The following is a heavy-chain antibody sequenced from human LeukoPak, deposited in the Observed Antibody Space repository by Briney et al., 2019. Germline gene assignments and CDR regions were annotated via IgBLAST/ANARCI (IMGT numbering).Heavy chain of an antibody. J-gene: IGHJ6*03. CDR1: GYTFTDYY. Sequence: ASVKVSCKASGYTFTDYYIHWVRQAPGQGLEWMGWINPNSGGTNYAQKFQGRVTMTRDTSISTAYMELSRLRSDDTAVYYCARDAIAAAGTQLPYYYYYMDVWGKGTTVTISS. CDR3: ARDAIAAAGTQLPYYYYYMDV. CDR2: INPNSGGT. V-gene: IGHV1-2*02. D-gene: IGHD6-13*01.